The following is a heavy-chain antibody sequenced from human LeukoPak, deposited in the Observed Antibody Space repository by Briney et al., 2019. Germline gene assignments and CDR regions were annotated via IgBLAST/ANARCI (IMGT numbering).Heavy chain of an antibody. D-gene: IGHD7-27*01. Sequence: SETLSLTCTVSGGSFSSYYWSWFRQPPGRGLEWIGYVDYSGNTKYNPSLKSRLAISVDTSKNQFSLRLTSVIAADTAVYYCARVWGSPHDAFDIWGQGTLVTVTS. CDR2: VDYSGNT. V-gene: IGHV4-59*13. CDR3: ARVWGSPHDAFDI. J-gene: IGHJ3*02. CDR1: GGSFSSYY.